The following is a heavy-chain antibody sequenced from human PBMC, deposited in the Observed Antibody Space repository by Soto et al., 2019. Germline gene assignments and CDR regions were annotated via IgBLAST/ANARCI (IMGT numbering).Heavy chain of an antibody. CDR2: ISGSGGST. V-gene: IGHV3-23*01. Sequence: GGSLRLSCAASGFTFSSYAMSWVRPAPGKGLEWVSAISGSGGSTYYADSVKGRFTISRDNSKNTLYLQMNSLRAEDTAVYYCAKDEMITFGGVIVPYPFDYWGQGTLVTVSS. J-gene: IGHJ4*02. CDR1: GFTFSSYA. D-gene: IGHD3-16*02. CDR3: AKDEMITFGGVIVPYPFDY.